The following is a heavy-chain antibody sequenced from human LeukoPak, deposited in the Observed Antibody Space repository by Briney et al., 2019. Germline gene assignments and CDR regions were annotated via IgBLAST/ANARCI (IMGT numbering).Heavy chain of an antibody. D-gene: IGHD2-2*01. J-gene: IGHJ6*03. CDR2: INPNSGGT. CDR1: GYTFTGYY. CDR3: ANLGYCSSTSCSLGYYYCYMPV. V-gene: IGHV1-2*02. Sequence: ASVKVSCKASGYTFTGYYMHWVRQAPGQGLEWMGWINPNSGGTNYAQKFQGRVTMTRDTSISTAYMELSRLRSDDTAVYYCANLGYCSSTSCSLGYYYCYMPVWGKDTTVTVSS.